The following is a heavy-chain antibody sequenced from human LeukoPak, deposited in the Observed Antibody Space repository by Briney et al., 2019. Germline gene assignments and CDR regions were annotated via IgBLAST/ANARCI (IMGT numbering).Heavy chain of an antibody. J-gene: IGHJ4*02. CDR3: ARTFHDYGDYYFDY. CDR1: GFTVSSNY. Sequence: PGGSLRLSCAASGFTVSSNYMSCVRQAPGKGLEGDSAIYSGGSTYYADSVKGRFTIARDNSKNTLYLQMNSLRAEYTAVYHCARTFHDYGDYYFDYWGQGTLVTVSS. V-gene: IGHV3-53*01. CDR2: IYSGGST. D-gene: IGHD4-17*01.